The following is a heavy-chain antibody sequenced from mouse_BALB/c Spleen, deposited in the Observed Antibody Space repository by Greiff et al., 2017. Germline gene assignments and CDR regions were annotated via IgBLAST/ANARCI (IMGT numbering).Heavy chain of an antibody. CDR3: ARDTLITTEAHFDY. Sequence: EVQLVESGGGLVQPGGSLRLSCATSGFTFTDYYMSWVRQPPGKALEWLGFIRNKANGYTTEYSASVKGRFTISSDNSQSILYLQMNTLRAEDSATYYCARDTLITTEAHFDYWGQGTTLTVSS. D-gene: IGHD1-1*01. CDR1: GFTFTDYY. J-gene: IGHJ2*01. V-gene: IGHV7-3*02. CDR2: IRNKANGYTT.